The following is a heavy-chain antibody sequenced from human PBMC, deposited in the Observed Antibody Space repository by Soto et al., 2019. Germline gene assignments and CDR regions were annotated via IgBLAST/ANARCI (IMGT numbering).Heavy chain of an antibody. V-gene: IGHV1-69*01. Sequence: QVQLVQSGAEVKKPGSSVKVSCKASGGTFSSYAISWVRQAPGQGLEWMGGIIPIFGTANYAQKFQGRVTITADESTSRAYMELSSLRSENTAVYYCARDNPTGYTAMVSYGMDVWAQGTTVTVSS. CDR1: GGTFSSYA. J-gene: IGHJ6*02. D-gene: IGHD5-18*01. CDR3: ARDNPTGYTAMVSYGMDV. CDR2: IIPIFGTA.